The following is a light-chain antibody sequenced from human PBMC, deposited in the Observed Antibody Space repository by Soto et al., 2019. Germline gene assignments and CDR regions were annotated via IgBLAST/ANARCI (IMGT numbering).Light chain of an antibody. CDR2: WAS. J-gene: IGKJ4*02. V-gene: IGKV4-1*01. CDR3: QQHYSDPLT. CDR1: QSVFYSSMNKNS. Sequence: DIVMTQSPDSLAVSLGERATINCKSTQSVFYSSMNKNSLDWYQQKPGQPPKLLIYWASTRESGAPDRFSGSGSGTDFTLTISSLQAEDVAVYYCQQHYSDPLTFGGGTKVEIK.